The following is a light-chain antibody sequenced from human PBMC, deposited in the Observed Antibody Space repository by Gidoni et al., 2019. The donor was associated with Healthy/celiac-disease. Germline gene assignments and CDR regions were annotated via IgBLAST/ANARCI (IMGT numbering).Light chain of an antibody. CDR2: DAS. J-gene: IGKJ4*01. CDR3: QQYNSSPLT. Sequence: DIQMTQSPSTLSASVGDRVTIPCRASQSISSWLAWYQQKPGKAPKLLIYDASSLESGVPSRFSGSGSGTEFTLTISSLQPDDFATYYCQQYNSSPLTFXGXTKVEIK. V-gene: IGKV1-5*01. CDR1: QSISSW.